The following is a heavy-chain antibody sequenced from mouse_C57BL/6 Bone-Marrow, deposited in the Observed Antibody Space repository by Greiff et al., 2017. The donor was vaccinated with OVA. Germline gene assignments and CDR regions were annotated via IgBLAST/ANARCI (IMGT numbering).Heavy chain of an antibody. CDR3: ARNLPRDGYYGFDY. CDR2: IWSGGST. CDR1: GFSLTSYG. D-gene: IGHD2-3*01. J-gene: IGHJ2*01. V-gene: IGHV2-2*01. Sequence: QVQLQQSGPGLVQPSQSLSITCTVSGFSLTSYGVHWVRQSPGKGLEWLGVIWSGGSTDYNAAFISRLSISKDNSKSQVFFKMNSLQADDTAIYYCARNLPRDGYYGFDYWGQGTTLTVSS.